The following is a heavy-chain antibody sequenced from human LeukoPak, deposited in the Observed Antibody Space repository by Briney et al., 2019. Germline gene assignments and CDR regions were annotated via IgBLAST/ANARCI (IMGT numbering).Heavy chain of an antibody. CDR1: GFTVSSNY. J-gene: IGHJ4*02. CDR2: ISSSSSYI. CDR3: ARRPISRYYGSGSYYNDY. V-gene: IGHV3-21*01. D-gene: IGHD3-10*01. Sequence: GGSLRLSCAASGFTVSSNYMSWVRQAPGKGLEWVSSISSSSSYIYYADSVKGRLTISRDNAKNSLYLQMNSLRAEDTAVYYCARRPISRYYGSGSYYNDYWGQGTLVTVSS.